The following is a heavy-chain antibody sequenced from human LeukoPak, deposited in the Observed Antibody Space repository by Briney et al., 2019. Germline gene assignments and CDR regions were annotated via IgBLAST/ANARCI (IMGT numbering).Heavy chain of an antibody. CDR1: GGSISTSSYY. D-gene: IGHD5-12*01. V-gene: IGHV4-39*07. Sequence: SSETLSLTCTVPGGSISTSSYYWGWIRQPPGKGLECIGNIYYSGSTYYNPSLKSRVTISVDTSKNQFSLKLSSVTAADTAVYYCARVVSGYDTIDYWGQGTLVTVSS. J-gene: IGHJ4*02. CDR3: ARVVSGYDTIDY. CDR2: IYYSGST.